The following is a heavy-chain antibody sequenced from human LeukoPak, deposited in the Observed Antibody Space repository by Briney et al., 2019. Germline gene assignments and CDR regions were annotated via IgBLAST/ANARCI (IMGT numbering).Heavy chain of an antibody. CDR3: ARVRAGTTHYYYYYMDV. V-gene: IGHV1-18*01. CDR1: GYTFTSYG. J-gene: IGHJ6*03. D-gene: IGHD1-7*01. Sequence: ASVKVSCKASGYTFTSYGISWVRQAPGQGLEWMGWMSAYNGNTNYAQKLQARVTMTTDTSTSTAYMELRSLRSDDTAVYYCARVRAGTTHYYYYYMDVWGKGTTVTVSS. CDR2: MSAYNGNT.